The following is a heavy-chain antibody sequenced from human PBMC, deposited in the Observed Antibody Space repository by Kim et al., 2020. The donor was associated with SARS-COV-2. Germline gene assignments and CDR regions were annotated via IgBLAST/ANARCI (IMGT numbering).Heavy chain of an antibody. Sequence: ASVKVSCKASGYTFTSSYVHWVGQAPGQGLEWMGILNPSGGTTTYAQKFQGRVTMTRDTSTSTAYMELSSLRSEDTAVYYCASTFHCSSARCYSYYGVDVWGQGTTVTVSS. V-gene: IGHV1-46*01. J-gene: IGHJ6*02. CDR1: GYTFTSSY. D-gene: IGHD2-2*01. CDR2: LNPSGGTT. CDR3: ASTFHCSSARCYSYYGVDV.